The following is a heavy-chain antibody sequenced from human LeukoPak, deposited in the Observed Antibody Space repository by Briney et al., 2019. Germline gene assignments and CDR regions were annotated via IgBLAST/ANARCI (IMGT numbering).Heavy chain of an antibody. Sequence: ASVKMSRKASDYTFSSDGISWVRQAPGQGLEWMGWISGYNGNTKYAQNHQGRVTMTTDTSTTTAYMELRSPRSDDTAVYYCARGRYYDSGGYDDAFDIWGQGTAVTVSS. CDR3: ARGRYYDSGGYDDAFDI. CDR1: DYTFSSDG. V-gene: IGHV1-18*01. CDR2: ISGYNGNT. D-gene: IGHD3-22*01. J-gene: IGHJ3*02.